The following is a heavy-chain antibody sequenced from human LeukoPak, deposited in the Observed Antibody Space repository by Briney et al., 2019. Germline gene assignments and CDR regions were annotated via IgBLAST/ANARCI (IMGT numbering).Heavy chain of an antibody. CDR2: IYKSGTT. CDR1: GFTLRSYA. V-gene: IGHV4-4*07. Sequence: PGGSLRLSCAAASGFTLRSYAMHWVRQAPGKGLEWIGRIYKSGTTNYNPSFRSRVTMSVDTSKNHFSLTLTSVTAADTAVYYCAREESYQDTNGYSYFFDSWGQGSLVTVSS. J-gene: IGHJ4*02. CDR3: AREESYQDTNGYSYFFDS. D-gene: IGHD3-22*01.